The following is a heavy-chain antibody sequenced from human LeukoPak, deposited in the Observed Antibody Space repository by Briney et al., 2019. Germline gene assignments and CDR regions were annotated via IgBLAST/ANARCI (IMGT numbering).Heavy chain of an antibody. J-gene: IGHJ4*02. D-gene: IGHD3-10*01. Sequence: PGGSLRLSCAASGSTFSSYSMNWVRQAPGKGPEWVSSISSSSSYIYYADSVKGRFTISRDNAKNSLYLQMNSLRAEDTAVYYCARGYGSGSHCFDYWGQGTLVTVSS. V-gene: IGHV3-21*01. CDR1: GSTFSSYS. CDR2: ISSSSSYI. CDR3: ARGYGSGSHCFDY.